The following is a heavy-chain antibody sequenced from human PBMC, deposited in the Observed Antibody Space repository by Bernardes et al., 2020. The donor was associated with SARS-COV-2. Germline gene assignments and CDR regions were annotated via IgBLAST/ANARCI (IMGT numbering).Heavy chain of an antibody. CDR1: GFTFSSYS. J-gene: IGHJ6*02. Sequence: GGSLRLSCAASGFTFSSYSMNWVRQAPGKGLEWVSYISSSSSTIYYADSVKGRFTISRDNAKNSLYLQMNSLRDEDTAVYYCAGYCSGGRCYSWYYYGMDVWGQGTTVTVSS. D-gene: IGHD2-15*01. CDR2: ISSSSSTI. V-gene: IGHV3-48*02. CDR3: AGYCSGGRCYSWYYYGMDV.